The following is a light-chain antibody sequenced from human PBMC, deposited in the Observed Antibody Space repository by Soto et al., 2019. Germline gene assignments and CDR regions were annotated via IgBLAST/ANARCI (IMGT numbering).Light chain of an antibody. CDR1: SSDVGGYNY. V-gene: IGLV2-14*03. J-gene: IGLJ1*01. CDR3: SSYTTSNTRQIV. Sequence: QSALTQPASVSGSPGQSITISCTGTSSDVGGYNYVSWYQHHPGKAPKLIIYDVSSRPSGVSNRFSGSKSGNTASLTISGLQPEDEADYYCSSYTTSNTRQIVFGTGTKVTVL. CDR2: DVS.